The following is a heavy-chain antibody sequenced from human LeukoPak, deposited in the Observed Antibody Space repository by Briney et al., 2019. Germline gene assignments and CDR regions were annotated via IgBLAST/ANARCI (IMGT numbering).Heavy chain of an antibody. V-gene: IGHV4-39*01. D-gene: IGHD3-16*02. CDR2: IYYSGST. Sequence: SETLSLTCIVSGGSISSSSYYWGWIRQPPGKGLEWIGSIYYSGSTYYNPSLKSRVTISVDTSKNQLSLKLSSVTAADTAVYYCARLAVWGSYRYDYWGQGTLITVSS. CDR3: ARLAVWGSYRYDY. J-gene: IGHJ4*02. CDR1: GGSISSSSYY.